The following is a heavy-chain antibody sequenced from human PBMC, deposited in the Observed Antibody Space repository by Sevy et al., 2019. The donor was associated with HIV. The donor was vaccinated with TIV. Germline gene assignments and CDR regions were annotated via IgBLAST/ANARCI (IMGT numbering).Heavy chain of an antibody. J-gene: IGHJ4*02. CDR2: IYWNDDK. Sequence: SGPTLVKPTQTLTLTCTFSGFSLSTSGVGVGWIRQPPGKALEWLALIYWNDDKRYSPSLKSRLTITKDTSKNQVVLTMTNMDPVDTDTYYCAHLYYDILTGYYNLDYWGQGTLVTVSS. CDR1: GFSLSTSGVG. D-gene: IGHD3-9*01. V-gene: IGHV2-5*01. CDR3: AHLYYDILTGYYNLDY.